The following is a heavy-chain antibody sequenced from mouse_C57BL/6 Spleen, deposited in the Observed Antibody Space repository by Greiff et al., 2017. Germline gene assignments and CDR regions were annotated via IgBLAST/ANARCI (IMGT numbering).Heavy chain of an antibody. D-gene: IGHD3-2*02. CDR1: GYSITSGYY. CDR2: ISYDGSN. V-gene: IGHV3-6*01. Sequence: EVKLQESGPGLVKPSQSLSLTCSVTGYSITSGYYWNCLRQFPGNKLEWMGYISYDGSNNYNPSLKNRISITRDTSKNQFFLKMNSVTTEDTATYYCEREGLYSSGYAIDYWGQGTTLTVSS. CDR3: EREGLYSSGYAIDY. J-gene: IGHJ2*01.